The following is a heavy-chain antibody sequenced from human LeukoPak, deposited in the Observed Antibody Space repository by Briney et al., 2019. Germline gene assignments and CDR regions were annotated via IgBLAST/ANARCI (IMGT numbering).Heavy chain of an antibody. CDR2: ISSSSSTI. CDR3: ARDFLWFGEH. J-gene: IGHJ4*02. V-gene: IGHV3-48*01. D-gene: IGHD3-10*01. Sequence: GGSLRLSCAASGFTFSSYAMSWVRQAPGKGLEWVSYISSSSSTIYYADSVKGRFTISRDNAKNSLYLQMNSLRAEDTAVYYCARDFLWFGEHWGQGTLVTVSS. CDR1: GFTFSSYA.